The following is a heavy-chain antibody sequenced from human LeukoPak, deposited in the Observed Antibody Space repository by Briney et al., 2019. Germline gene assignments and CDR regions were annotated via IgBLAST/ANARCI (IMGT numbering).Heavy chain of an antibody. CDR3: ARVPRYYYDSSGHEQNWFDP. CDR2: IYYSGST. J-gene: IGHJ5*02. Sequence: SQTLSLTCTVSGGSISSGGYYWSWIRQHPGKGLEWIGYIYYSGSTYYNSSLKSRVTISVDTSKNQFSLKLSSVTAADTAVYYCARVPRYYYDSSGHEQNWFDPWGQGTLVTVSS. CDR1: GGSISSGGYY. V-gene: IGHV4-31*03. D-gene: IGHD3-22*01.